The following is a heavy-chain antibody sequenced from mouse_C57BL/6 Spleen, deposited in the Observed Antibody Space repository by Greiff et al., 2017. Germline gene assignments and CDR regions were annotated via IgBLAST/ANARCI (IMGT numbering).Heavy chain of an antibody. J-gene: IGHJ3*01. CDR3: ARPAYYSNYWFAY. D-gene: IGHD2-5*01. CDR1: GFTFSDYY. Sequence: EVQRVESGGGLVQPGGSLKLSCAASGFTFSDYYMYWVRQTPEKRLEWVAYISNGGGSTYYPDTVKGRFTISRDNAKNTLYLQMSRLKSEDTAMYYCARPAYYSNYWFAYWGQGTLVTVSA. CDR2: ISNGGGST. V-gene: IGHV5-12*01.